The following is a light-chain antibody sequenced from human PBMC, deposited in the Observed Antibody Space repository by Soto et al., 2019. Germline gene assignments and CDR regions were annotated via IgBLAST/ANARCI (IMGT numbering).Light chain of an antibody. CDR3: QQYGSSPPT. Sequence: EIVLTQSPGTLSLSPGERATLSCRASQSVSTNYLAWYQRKPGQAPMLLIYGASSRATDIPNRFSGSGSGTDFTLTITILKAEDFAEYYYQQYGSSPPTFGQGTKVEIK. V-gene: IGKV3-20*01. CDR2: GAS. CDR1: QSVSTNY. J-gene: IGKJ1*01.